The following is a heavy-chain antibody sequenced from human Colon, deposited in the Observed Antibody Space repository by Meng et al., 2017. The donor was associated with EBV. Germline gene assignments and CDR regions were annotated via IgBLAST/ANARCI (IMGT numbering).Heavy chain of an antibody. D-gene: IGHD2-2*01. CDR1: GASSSSSHYY. CDR3: ARGQYSSTFPGYWYFDL. CDR2: IYHSGST. V-gene: IGHV4-39*01. Sequence: QPHLDESGPGQVKPSEPLSLHWPVSGASSSSSHYYWGWVRHPPGKGLQWIGTIYHSGSTSYNPSLQSRVTMFVDTSKTQFSLMLTSVTATDTAEYYCARGQYSSTFPGYWYFDLWGRGTLVTVSS. J-gene: IGHJ2*01.